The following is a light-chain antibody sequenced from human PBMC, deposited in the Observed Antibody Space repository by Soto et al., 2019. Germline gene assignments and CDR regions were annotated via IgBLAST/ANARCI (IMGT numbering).Light chain of an antibody. CDR1: QSISSW. CDR2: KAS. Sequence: DIQMTQSPSTLSASVGDRVTITCRASQSISSWLAWYQQKPGKAPKLLIYKASSLESGVPSRCSGSGAGTEVTLTISSLQPDDFANYYCQQYNSYSWTFGQGTKVEIK. J-gene: IGKJ1*01. CDR3: QQYNSYSWT. V-gene: IGKV1-5*03.